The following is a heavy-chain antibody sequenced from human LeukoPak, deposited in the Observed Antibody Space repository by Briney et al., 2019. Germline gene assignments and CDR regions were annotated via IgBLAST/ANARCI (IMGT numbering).Heavy chain of an antibody. CDR2: IKQDGSEK. CDR3: ARDLTTSVGPSWFDP. D-gene: IGHD1-1*01. CDR1: GFTFSSYW. Sequence: GGSLRLSCAASGFTFSSYWMSWVRQAPGKGLEWVANIKQDGSEKYYVDSVKGRFTISRDNAKNSLYLQMNSLRAEDTAVYYCARDLTTSVGPSWFDPWGQGTLVTVSS. J-gene: IGHJ5*02. V-gene: IGHV3-7*01.